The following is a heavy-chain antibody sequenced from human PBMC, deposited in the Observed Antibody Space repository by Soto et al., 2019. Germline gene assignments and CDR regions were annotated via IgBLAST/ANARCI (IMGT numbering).Heavy chain of an antibody. D-gene: IGHD1-1*01. Sequence: QSQTLSLTCAISGDSVSSNSAAWNWIRQSPSRGLEWLGRTYYRSKWYNDYAVSVKSRITINPDTSKNQFSLQLNSVTPEDTALYYCARTTGTTLGFDFDYWGQGTLVTVSS. V-gene: IGHV6-1*01. J-gene: IGHJ4*02. CDR2: TYYRSKWYN. CDR3: ARTTGTTLGFDFDY. CDR1: GDSVSSNSAA.